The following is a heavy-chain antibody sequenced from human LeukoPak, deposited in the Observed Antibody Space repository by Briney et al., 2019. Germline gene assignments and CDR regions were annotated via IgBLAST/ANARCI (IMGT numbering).Heavy chain of an antibody. D-gene: IGHD3-10*01. V-gene: IGHV4-59*08. Sequence: SETLSLTCTVSGGSISSYYWSWLRQPPGKGLEWIGYIYYSGSTNYNPSLKSRVTISVDTSKNQFSLKLSSVTAADTAVYYCALRDYYGAFDIWGQGTMVTVSS. CDR3: ALRDYYGAFDI. CDR2: IYYSGST. J-gene: IGHJ3*02. CDR1: GGSISSYY.